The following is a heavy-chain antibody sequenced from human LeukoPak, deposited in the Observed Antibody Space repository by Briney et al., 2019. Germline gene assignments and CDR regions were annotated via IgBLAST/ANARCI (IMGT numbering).Heavy chain of an antibody. V-gene: IGHV4-61*01. D-gene: IGHD6-19*01. CDR3: ARVGSSGWFSNDY. CDR2: IYYSGST. Sequence: SETLSLTCTVSGGSVSSGNYYWSWIRQPPGKGLEWIGYIYYSGSTNCNPSLKGRVTISVDTSKNQFSLKLSSVTAADTAVYYCARVGSSGWFSNDYWGQGTLVTVSS. J-gene: IGHJ4*02. CDR1: GGSVSSGNYY.